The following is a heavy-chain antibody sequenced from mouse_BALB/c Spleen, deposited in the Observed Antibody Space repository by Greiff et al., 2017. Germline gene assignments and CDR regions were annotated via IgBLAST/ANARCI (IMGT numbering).Heavy chain of an antibody. CDR3: ARGGFSYYYAMDY. CDR1: GFTFSSYA. J-gene: IGHJ4*01. V-gene: IGHV5-6-5*01. D-gene: IGHD2-2*01. Sequence: EVKLMESGGGLVKPGGSLKLSCAASGFTFSSYAMSWVRQTPEKRLEWVASISSGGSTYYPDSVKGRFTISRDNAKNNLYLQMSSLKSEDTAMYYCARGGFSYYYAMDYWGQGTSVTVSS. CDR2: ISSGGST.